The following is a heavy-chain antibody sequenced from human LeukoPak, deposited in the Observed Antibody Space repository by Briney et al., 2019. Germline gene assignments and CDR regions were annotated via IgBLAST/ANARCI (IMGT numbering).Heavy chain of an antibody. CDR3: AKAGVAARGYYYYYMDV. Sequence: GGSLRLSCAASGFTFSSYAMHWVRQAPGKGLEWVAVISYDGSNKYYADSVKGRFTISRDNSKNTLYLQMNSLRAEDTAVYYCAKAGVAARGYYYYYMDVWRKGTTVTVSS. V-gene: IGHV3-30-3*01. D-gene: IGHD6-6*01. J-gene: IGHJ6*03. CDR2: ISYDGSNK. CDR1: GFTFSSYA.